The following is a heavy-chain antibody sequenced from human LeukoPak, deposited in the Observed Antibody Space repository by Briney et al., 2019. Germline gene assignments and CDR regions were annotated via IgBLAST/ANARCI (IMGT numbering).Heavy chain of an antibody. CDR3: AKCFSGSYYGAFDI. CDR1: GITLTKHG. Sequence: GGSLRLSCAASGITLTKHGMGWVRQAPGKGLEWVSAISDSGDSTSYGDSVKGRFTISRDSSKSTLYLQMNTLRAEDTALYYCAKCFSGSYYGAFDIWGQGTMVTVSS. V-gene: IGHV3-23*01. D-gene: IGHD1-26*01. CDR2: ISDSGDST. J-gene: IGHJ3*02.